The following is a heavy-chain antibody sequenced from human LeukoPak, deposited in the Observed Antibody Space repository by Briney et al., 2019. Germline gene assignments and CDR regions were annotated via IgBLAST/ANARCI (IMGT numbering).Heavy chain of an antibody. CDR3: ARISPNDYGDQPFDY. CDR2: INTNTGNP. D-gene: IGHD4-17*01. J-gene: IGHJ4*02. V-gene: IGHV7-4-1*02. CDR1: GYTFTSYA. Sequence: KVSCKASGYTFTSYAMNWVRQAPGQGLEWMGWINTNTGNPTYAQGFTGRFVFSLDTSVSTAYLQISSLKAEDTAVYYCARISPNDYGDQPFDYWGQGTLVTVSS.